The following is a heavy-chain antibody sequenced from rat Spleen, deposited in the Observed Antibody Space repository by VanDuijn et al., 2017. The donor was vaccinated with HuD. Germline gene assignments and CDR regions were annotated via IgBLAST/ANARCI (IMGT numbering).Heavy chain of an antibody. Sequence: EVQLVESGGGLVQPGRSLKLSCAASGFTFSKYGMAWVRQTPTKGLEWVASISTGGGNTYYRDSVKGRFTISRDNAKSTLYLQMDSLRSEDTATYYCAKDRIVNIGTTENYFDYWGQGVMVTVSS. J-gene: IGHJ2*01. CDR2: ISTGGGNT. CDR1: GFTFSKYG. CDR3: AKDRIVNIGTTENYFDY. D-gene: IGHD1-5*01. V-gene: IGHV5S13*01.